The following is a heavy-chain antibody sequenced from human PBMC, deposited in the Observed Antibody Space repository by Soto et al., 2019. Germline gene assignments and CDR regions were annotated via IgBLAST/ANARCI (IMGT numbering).Heavy chain of an antibody. CDR1: GYTVTTHY. J-gene: IGHJ3*01. Sequence: QVPLVPSGAEVKKPGASVKISGTASGYTVTTHYMHWMRQAPGRGLECRGASNPGSGAAKYTQTFQARVTMPRDTSTTTVYMGVSALSSEDTGVFFCARGGEVGGAGSAACDLWGQGTIVTVYS. CDR3: ARGGEVGGAGSAACDL. CDR2: SNPGSGAA. D-gene: IGHD3-16*01. V-gene: IGHV1-46*01.